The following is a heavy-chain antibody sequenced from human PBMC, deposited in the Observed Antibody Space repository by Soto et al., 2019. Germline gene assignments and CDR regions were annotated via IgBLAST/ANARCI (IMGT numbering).Heavy chain of an antibody. Sequence: SVKVSCKASGGTFSSYAISWVRQAPGQGLEWMGGIIPIFGTANYAQKFQGRVTITADESTSTAYMELSSLRSEDTAVYYCARASGYCSSTSCHNTREGYYYYGMDVWGQGTKVTVYS. CDR2: IIPIFGTA. J-gene: IGHJ6*02. D-gene: IGHD2-2*01. CDR1: GGTFSSYA. CDR3: ARASGYCSSTSCHNTREGYYYYGMDV. V-gene: IGHV1-69*13.